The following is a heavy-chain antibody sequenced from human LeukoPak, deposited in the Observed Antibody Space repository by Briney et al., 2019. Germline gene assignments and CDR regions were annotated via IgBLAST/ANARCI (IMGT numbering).Heavy chain of an antibody. J-gene: IGHJ4*02. D-gene: IGHD3-9*01. CDR2: IRYDGNNK. CDR3: AKDPGYDILTGYFDY. CDR1: GFTFSSYG. Sequence: GGSLRLSCAASGFTFSSYGMHWVRQAPGKGLECVAFIRYDGNNKYSADSVKGRFTISRDNSKNTLYLQMNSLRAEDTAFYYCAKDPGYDILTGYFDYWGQGTLVTVSS. V-gene: IGHV3-30*02.